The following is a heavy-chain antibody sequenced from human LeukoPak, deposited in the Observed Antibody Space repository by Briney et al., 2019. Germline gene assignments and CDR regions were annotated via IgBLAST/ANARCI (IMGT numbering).Heavy chain of an antibody. D-gene: IGHD1-14*01. CDR3: AGGSNHWFDP. J-gene: IGHJ5*02. V-gene: IGHV3-64*02. Sequence: GGSLRLSCAASGSTFSSYVMHWVRQAPGKGLEYISVISSNGDSTYYADSEKGRFTISRDNSKNTLFLQMGSLRGDDMAVYYCAGGSNHWFDPWGQGTLVTVSS. CDR1: GSTFSSYV. CDR2: ISSNGDST.